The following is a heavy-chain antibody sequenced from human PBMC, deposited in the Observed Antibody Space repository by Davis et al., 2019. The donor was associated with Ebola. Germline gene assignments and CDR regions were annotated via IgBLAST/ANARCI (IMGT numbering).Heavy chain of an antibody. CDR3: ARDTSYYYDDSAYFDY. V-gene: IGHV1-69*04. Sequence: SVKVSCKASGGTFSSYAISWVRQAPGQGLEWMGRIIPILGIANYAQKFQGRVTITADESTSTAYMELSSLRSEDTAVYYCARDTSYYYDDSAYFDYWGQGTLVTVSS. CDR2: IIPILGIA. CDR1: GGTFSSYA. J-gene: IGHJ4*02. D-gene: IGHD3-22*01.